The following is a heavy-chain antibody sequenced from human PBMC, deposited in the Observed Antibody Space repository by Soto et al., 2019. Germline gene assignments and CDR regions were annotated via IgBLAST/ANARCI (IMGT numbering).Heavy chain of an antibody. CDR1: GGSISSYY. J-gene: IGHJ4*02. CDR2: IYYSGST. D-gene: IGHD3-3*01. Sequence: SETLSLTCTVSGGSISSYYWSWIRQPPGKGLEWIGYIYYSGSTNYNPSLKSRVTISVDTSKNQFSLKLSSVTAADTAVYYCARVGTYYDFWSGFSNFYSWGQGTLVPVSS. V-gene: IGHV4-59*01. CDR3: ARVGTYYDFWSGFSNFYS.